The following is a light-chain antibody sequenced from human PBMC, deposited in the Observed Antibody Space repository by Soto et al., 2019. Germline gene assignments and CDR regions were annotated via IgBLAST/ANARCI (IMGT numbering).Light chain of an antibody. V-gene: IGLV2-14*01. J-gene: IGLJ3*02. Sequence: QSALTQPASVAGSPGQSITISCTGTSSDVGGYNYVSWYQQHPGKAPKLMIYEVSNRPSGVSNRFSGSKSGNTSSLNISGLQAEYEADYSCSSYTSSSTHWVFGGGTQLTV. CDR2: EVS. CDR1: SSDVGGYNY. CDR3: SSYTSSSTHWV.